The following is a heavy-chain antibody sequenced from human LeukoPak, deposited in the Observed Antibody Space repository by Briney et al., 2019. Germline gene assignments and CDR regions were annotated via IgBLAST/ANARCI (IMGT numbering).Heavy chain of an antibody. Sequence: GESLKISCKGSGYSFTTYWIGWVRQMPGKGLEWMGIIYPGDSDTKYSPSFQGQVTISADKSISTAYLQWSSLKASDTAMYYCARHSNYGDYYYYYYMDVWGQGTLVTVSS. J-gene: IGHJ6*03. D-gene: IGHD4-17*01. CDR1: GYSFTTYW. CDR2: IYPGDSDT. CDR3: ARHSNYGDYYYYYYMDV. V-gene: IGHV5-51*01.